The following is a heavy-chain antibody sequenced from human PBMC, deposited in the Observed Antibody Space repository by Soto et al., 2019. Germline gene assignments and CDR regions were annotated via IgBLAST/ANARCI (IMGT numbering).Heavy chain of an antibody. CDR3: AKNGQPPYYYYGLDV. CDR1: GYTFTRYG. J-gene: IGHJ6*02. CDR2: ISGYNDDA. Sequence: ASVKVSCKASGYTFTRYGISWVQQAPGQGLQWMGWISGYNDDANYAQRFQGRVSMTIDTSTTTAYMELRTLTSDDTAVYYCAKNGQPPYYYYGLDVWGQ. D-gene: IGHD2-8*01. V-gene: IGHV1-18*01.